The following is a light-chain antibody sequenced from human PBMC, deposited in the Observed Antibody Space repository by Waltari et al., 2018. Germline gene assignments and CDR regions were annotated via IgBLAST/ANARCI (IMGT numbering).Light chain of an antibody. Sequence: EIVLTQSPATLSLSPVERATLYCRASQSVSSYLAWYQQKPGQAPRLLIYDASNRATGIPARFSGSGSGTDFTLTISSLEPEDFAVYYCQQRSNWWTFGQGTKVEIK. V-gene: IGKV3-11*01. J-gene: IGKJ1*01. CDR3: QQRSNWWT. CDR2: DAS. CDR1: QSVSSY.